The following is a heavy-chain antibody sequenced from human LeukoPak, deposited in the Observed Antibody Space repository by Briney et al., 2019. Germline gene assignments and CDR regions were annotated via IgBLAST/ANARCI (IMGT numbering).Heavy chain of an antibody. CDR3: ARLRPMIVTAGNWYFDL. CDR1: GGSISSYY. D-gene: IGHD3-22*01. Sequence: SQTLSLTCTVSGGSISSYYWSWIRQPPGKGLEWIGYIYYSGSTNYNPSLKSRVTISVDTSKNQFSLKLSSVTAADTAVYYCARLRPMIVTAGNWYFDLWGRGTLVTVSS. V-gene: IGHV4-59*08. CDR2: IYYSGST. J-gene: IGHJ2*01.